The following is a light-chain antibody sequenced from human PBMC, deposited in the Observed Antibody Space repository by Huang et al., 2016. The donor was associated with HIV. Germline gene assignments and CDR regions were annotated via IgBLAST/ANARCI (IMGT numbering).Light chain of an antibody. CDR1: ESLLYGKGDNY. Sequence: DIVLSQSPLSLPVTPGEPASISCRSAESLLYGKGDNYLDWYVQKPGQSPQLLIYLGSYRASGVPDRFSGSGSGTDFTLEISRVEAEDVGVYYCMQGLQTSITFGQGTRLEIK. CDR3: MQGLQTSIT. CDR2: LGS. J-gene: IGKJ5*01. V-gene: IGKV2-28*01.